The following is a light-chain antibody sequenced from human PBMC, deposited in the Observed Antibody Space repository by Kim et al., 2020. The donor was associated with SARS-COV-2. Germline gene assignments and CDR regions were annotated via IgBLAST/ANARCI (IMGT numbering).Light chain of an antibody. CDR1: RLGDKY. CDR2: QDS. Sequence: VSPVQTASITCSGDRLGDKYVCWYRQKAGQSPVVVIYQDSERPSGIPERFSGSKSGNTASLTVSGLQAEDEADYYCSSYAGSNNLIFGGGTQLTVL. CDR3: SSYAGSNNLI. J-gene: IGLJ2*01. V-gene: IGLV3-1*01.